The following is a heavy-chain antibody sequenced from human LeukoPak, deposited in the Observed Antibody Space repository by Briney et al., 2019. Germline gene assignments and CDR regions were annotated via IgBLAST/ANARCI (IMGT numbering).Heavy chain of an antibody. V-gene: IGHV1-46*01. J-gene: IGHJ5*02. CDR2: INPSGGTI. D-gene: IGHD3-3*01. CDR1: GYTFTNYY. Sequence: ASVKVSCKASGYTFTNYYMHWARQAPGQGLEWMGIINPSGGTISYAQKFQGRVTMTRNTSISTAYMELSSLRSEDTAVYYCARNSYYDFWSGYYTRWFDPWGQGTLVTVST. CDR3: ARNSYYDFWSGYYTRWFDP.